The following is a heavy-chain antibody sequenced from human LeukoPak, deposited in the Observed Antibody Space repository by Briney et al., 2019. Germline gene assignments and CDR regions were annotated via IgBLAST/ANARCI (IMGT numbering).Heavy chain of an antibody. V-gene: IGHV3-11*01. D-gene: IGHD5-12*01. Sequence: PGGSLRLSRAASGFTFSDYYMSWIRQAPGKGLEWVSYISSSGSTIYYADSVKGRFTISRDNAKNSLYLQMNSLRAEDTALYYCAKDTSVLSGSTFDYRGQGTLVTVSS. CDR1: GFTFSDYY. CDR3: AKDTSVLSGSTFDY. J-gene: IGHJ4*02. CDR2: ISSSGSTI.